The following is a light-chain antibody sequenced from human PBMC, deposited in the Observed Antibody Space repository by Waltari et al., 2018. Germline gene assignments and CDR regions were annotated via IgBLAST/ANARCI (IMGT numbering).Light chain of an antibody. CDR2: KAS. Sequence: DIQMTQSPSTLSASVGDRVTITCRASQSINSWLAWSQHKQGKVPKLLIYKASTLESGVPSRFSGSGSGTEFTLTISSLQPDDFATYHCQQYKSFPWTFGQGTKVEIK. CDR3: QQYKSFPWT. J-gene: IGKJ1*01. V-gene: IGKV1-5*03. CDR1: QSINSW.